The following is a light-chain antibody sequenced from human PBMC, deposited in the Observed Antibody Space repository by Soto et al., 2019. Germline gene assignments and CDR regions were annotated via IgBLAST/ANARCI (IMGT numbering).Light chain of an antibody. CDR1: SSNIGSNY. J-gene: IGLJ3*02. CDR3: GTWDTSLNARVFGV. CDR2: ENN. V-gene: IGLV1-51*02. Sequence: QSVLTQPPSVSAAPGQKVTISCSGGSSNIGSNYVSWYQQLPGTAPKLLIYENNKRPSGIPDRFSGSKSGTSATLDITGLQTGDEADYYCGTWDTSLNARVFGVFGGETKVTVL.